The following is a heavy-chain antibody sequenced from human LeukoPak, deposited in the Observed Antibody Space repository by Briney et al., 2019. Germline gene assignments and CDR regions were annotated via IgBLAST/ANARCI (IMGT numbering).Heavy chain of an antibody. D-gene: IGHD5-18*01. J-gene: IGHJ4*02. CDR2: IHISGST. CDR1: GGSISSYY. CDR3: ARDGGYSYGYSLDC. V-gene: IGHV4-4*07. Sequence: SETLSLTCTVSGGSISSYYWSWIRQPAGKGLEWIGRIHISGSTNYNPSLKSRLTMSVDTSKNQFSLKLSSVTAADTAVYYCARDGGYSYGYSLDCWGQGTLVTVSS.